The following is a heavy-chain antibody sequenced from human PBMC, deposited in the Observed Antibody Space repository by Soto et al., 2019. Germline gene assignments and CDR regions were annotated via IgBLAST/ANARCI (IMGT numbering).Heavy chain of an antibody. V-gene: IGHV4-39*01. CDR2: IFYSGRT. J-gene: IGHJ4*02. D-gene: IGHD3-22*01. CDR3: ASVFYYDTAANYTAIFAH. Sequence: PETLPLISPVSSVYITTSSYSRGAFGAPPGKGLEWIGSIFYSGRTYYTPSLKSRVTISVDTSKNQFSLKLSSVTAADTAVYYCASVFYYDTAANYTAIFAHSGQ. CDR1: SVYITTSSYS.